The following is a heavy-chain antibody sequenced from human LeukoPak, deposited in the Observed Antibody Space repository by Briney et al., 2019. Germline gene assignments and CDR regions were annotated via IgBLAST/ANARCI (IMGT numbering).Heavy chain of an antibody. CDR2: IIPILGIA. D-gene: IGHD3-22*01. CDR1: GGTFSSYT. CDR3: ARGYYDSSGYSLDAFDI. V-gene: IGHV1-69*02. Sequence: SVKVSCKAFGGTFSSYTISWVRQAPGQGLEWMGRIIPILGIANYAQKFQGRVTITADKSTSTAYMELSSLRSEDTAVYYCARGYYDSSGYSLDAFDIWGQGTMVTVSS. J-gene: IGHJ3*02.